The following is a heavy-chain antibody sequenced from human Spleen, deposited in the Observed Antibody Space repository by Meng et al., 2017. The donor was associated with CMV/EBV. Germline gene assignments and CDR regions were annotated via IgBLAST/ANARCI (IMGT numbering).Heavy chain of an antibody. D-gene: IGHD1-26*01. CDR2: INHSGST. CDR3: ASLRSGGWRDY. CDR1: GGSFSGYY. Sequence: QWNLQQCGAGLLKPSETLSLTCAAYGGSFSGYYWSWIRQPPGKGLEWIGEINHSGSTNYNPSLKSRVTISVDTSKNQFSLKLSSVTAADTAVYYCASLRSGGWRDYWGQGTLVTVSS. V-gene: IGHV4-34*01. J-gene: IGHJ4*02.